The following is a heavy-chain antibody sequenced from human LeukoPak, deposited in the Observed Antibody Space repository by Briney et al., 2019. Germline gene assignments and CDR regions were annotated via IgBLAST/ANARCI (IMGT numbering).Heavy chain of an antibody. J-gene: IGHJ5*02. CDR3: ARHRITIFGVVIRNNWFDP. CDR2: IYYSGST. D-gene: IGHD3-3*01. V-gene: IGHV4-59*08. Sequence: SETLSLTCTVSGGSISTYYRSWIRRPPGKGLEWIGYIYYSGSTYYNPSLKSRVTISVDTSKNQFSLKLSSVTAADTAVYYCARHRITIFGVVIRNNWFDPWGQGTLVTVSS. CDR1: GGSISTYY.